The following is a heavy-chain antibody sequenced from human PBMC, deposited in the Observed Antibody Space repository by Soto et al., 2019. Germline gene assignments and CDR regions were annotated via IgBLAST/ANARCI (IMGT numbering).Heavy chain of an antibody. Sequence: SETLSLTCAVSCYSISGGYYWGWIRQPPGKGLEWIGSISHSGSTYYSPYLKSRVTISVDPSKNQFSRKLCSVTAADTAVYYCARNTGSRTPNWLDPWGQGSLVT. CDR2: ISHSGST. CDR1: CYSISGGYY. D-gene: IGHD1-26*01. J-gene: IGHJ5*02. V-gene: IGHV4-38-2*01. CDR3: ARNTGSRTPNWLDP.